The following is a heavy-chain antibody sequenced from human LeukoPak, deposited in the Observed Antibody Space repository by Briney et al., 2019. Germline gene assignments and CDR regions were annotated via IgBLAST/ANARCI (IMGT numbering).Heavy chain of an antibody. Sequence: GGSLRLSCAASGFTFSSYGMHWVRQAPGKGLEWVAFIRYDGNNKYYADSVKGRFTISRDNSKNTLYLQMNSLRAEDTAVYYCAKLDFYCSSTSCQFDCWGQGTLVTVSS. CDR3: AKLDFYCSSTSCQFDC. V-gene: IGHV3-30*02. D-gene: IGHD2-2*01. CDR2: IRYDGNNK. CDR1: GFTFSSYG. J-gene: IGHJ4*02.